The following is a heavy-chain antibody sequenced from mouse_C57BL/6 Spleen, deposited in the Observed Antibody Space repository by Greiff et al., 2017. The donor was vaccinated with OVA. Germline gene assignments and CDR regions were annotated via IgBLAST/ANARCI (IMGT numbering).Heavy chain of an antibody. Sequence: VKLVESGPELVKPGASVKISCKASGYAFSSSWMNWVKQRPGKGLEWIGRIYPGDGDTNYNGKFKGTATLTADKSSITAYMQLSSLTSEDSAVYFCAGDGYSGFAYWGQGTLVTVSA. CDR3: AGDGYSGFAY. J-gene: IGHJ3*01. CDR2: IYPGDGDT. CDR1: GYAFSSSW. V-gene: IGHV1-82*01. D-gene: IGHD2-3*01.